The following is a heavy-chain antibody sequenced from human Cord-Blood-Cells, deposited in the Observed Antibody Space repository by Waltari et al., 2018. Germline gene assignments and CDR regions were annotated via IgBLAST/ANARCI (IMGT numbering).Heavy chain of an antibody. CDR2: ISGRGGRP. CDR3: AKDWDSSSSYFDY. Sequence: VQLLESGGGLVQPGGSLRLSCAASGFTFSSYAMSWVRQAPGKGLEWRSAISGRGGRPYYADSVKGRFTISRDNSKNTLYLQMNSLRAEDTAVYYCAKDWDSSSSYFDYWGQGTLVTVSS. V-gene: IGHV3-23*01. D-gene: IGHD6-6*01. CDR1: GFTFSSYA. J-gene: IGHJ4*02.